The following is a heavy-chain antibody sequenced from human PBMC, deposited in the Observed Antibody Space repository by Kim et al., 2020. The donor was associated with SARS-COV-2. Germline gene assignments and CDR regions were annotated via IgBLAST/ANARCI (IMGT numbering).Heavy chain of an antibody. D-gene: IGHD2-15*01. Sequence: GGSLRLSCAASGFNFRNYWMHWVRQAPGKGLVWVSRINSDGSTTSYADSVKGRFTISKDTAKNTLYLQMNSLRAEDTAVYYCARRNGGSPYWYFDLWGRGTLLTVSS. CDR3: ARRNGGSPYWYFDL. CDR1: GFNFRNYW. CDR2: INSDGSTT. V-gene: IGHV3-74*01. J-gene: IGHJ2*01.